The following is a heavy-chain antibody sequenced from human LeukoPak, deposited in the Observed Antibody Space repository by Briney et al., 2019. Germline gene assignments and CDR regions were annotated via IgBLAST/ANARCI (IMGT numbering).Heavy chain of an antibody. CDR3: ARDWGYCSSTSCYSPFYYYYMDV. CDR2: IYSGGST. CDR1: GFTVSSNY. Sequence: GGSLRLSCAASGFTVSSNYMSWVRQAPGKGLEWVSVIYSGGSTYYADSVKGRFTISRDNSNNTLYLQMNSLRAEDTALYYCARDWGYCSSTSCYSPFYYYYMDVWGQGTTVTVSS. V-gene: IGHV3-53*05. J-gene: IGHJ6*03. D-gene: IGHD2-2*01.